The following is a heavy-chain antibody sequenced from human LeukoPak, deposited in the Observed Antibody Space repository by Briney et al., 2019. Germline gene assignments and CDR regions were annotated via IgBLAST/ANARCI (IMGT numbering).Heavy chain of an antibody. V-gene: IGHV3-21*01. J-gene: IGHJ5*02. CDR2: ISSSSSYI. CDR1: GFTFSSYS. CDR3: ASSGYSYPNWFDP. D-gene: IGHD5-18*01. Sequence: PGGSLGLSCAASGFTFSSYSMNWVRQAPGKGLEWVSSISSSSSYIYYADSVKGRFTISRDNAKNSLYLQMNSLRAEDTAVYYCASSGYSYPNWFDPWGQGTLVTVSS.